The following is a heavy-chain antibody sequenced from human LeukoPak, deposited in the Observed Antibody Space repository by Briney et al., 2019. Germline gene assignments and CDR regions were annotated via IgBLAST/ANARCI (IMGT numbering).Heavy chain of an antibody. CDR3: ARGVRGSYFPGAFDI. V-gene: IGHV1-18*01. CDR1: GYAFTSYG. Sequence: GASVKVSCKASGYAFTSYGISWVRQAPGQGLERMGWISAYNGNTNYAQKLQGRVTMTTDTSTSTAYMELRSLRSDDTAVYYCARGVRGSYFPGAFDIWGQGTMVTVSS. J-gene: IGHJ3*02. CDR2: ISAYNGNT. D-gene: IGHD3-10*01.